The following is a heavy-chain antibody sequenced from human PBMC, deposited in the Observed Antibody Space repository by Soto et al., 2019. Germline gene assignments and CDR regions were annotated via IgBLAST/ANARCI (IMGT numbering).Heavy chain of an antibody. Sequence: QVQLVESGGGVVQPGRSLRLSCAASGFTFSSYGMHWVRQAPGKGLEWVAVISYDGSNKYYADSVKGRFTISRDNSKNTLYLQMNSLRAEDTAVYYCAKSSGPVVRGEKYGMDVWGQGTTVTVSS. CDR1: GFTFSSYG. V-gene: IGHV3-30*18. J-gene: IGHJ6*02. CDR2: ISYDGSNK. CDR3: AKSSGPVVRGEKYGMDV. D-gene: IGHD3-10*01.